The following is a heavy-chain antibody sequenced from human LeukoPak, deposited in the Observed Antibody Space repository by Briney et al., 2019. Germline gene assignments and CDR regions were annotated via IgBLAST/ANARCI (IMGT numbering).Heavy chain of an antibody. J-gene: IGHJ3*02. V-gene: IGHV1-18*01. CDR1: GYTFTSYG. Sequence: ASVKVSCKASGYTFTSYGVSWVRQAPGQGLEWMGWISAYNGNTNYAQKLQGRVTMTTDTSTSTAYMELRSLRSDDTAVYYCADYYDFWRGYYTSPVLHAFDIWGQGTMVTVSS. D-gene: IGHD3-3*01. CDR2: ISAYNGNT. CDR3: ADYYDFWRGYYTSPVLHAFDI.